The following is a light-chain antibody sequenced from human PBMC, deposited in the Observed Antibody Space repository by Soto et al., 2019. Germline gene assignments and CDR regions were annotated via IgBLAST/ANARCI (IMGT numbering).Light chain of an antibody. J-gene: IGKJ1*01. Sequence: DIVMTQSPDSLAVSLGERATINCKSSQSVLYSSNNKNYLAWYQQKPGQPPKLLIYWASTRESGVPDRFSGSGSGTDFTLTISSLQAEDVAVYYCQQYYSTLGGVGQGTKVDSK. CDR1: QSVLYSSNNKNY. CDR2: WAS. CDR3: QQYYSTLGG. V-gene: IGKV4-1*01.